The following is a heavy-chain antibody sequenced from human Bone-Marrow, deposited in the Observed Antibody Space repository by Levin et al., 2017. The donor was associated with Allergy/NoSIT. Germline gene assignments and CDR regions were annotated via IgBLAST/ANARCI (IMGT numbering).Heavy chain of an antibody. CDR1: GASLRSGDYY. CDR2: IYYTGST. CDR3: ARVDRWADYVGAFDI. D-gene: IGHD4-17*01. V-gene: IGHV4-31*03. Sequence: SETLSLTCTVSGASLRSGDYYWTWIRQHPGTGLEWIGYIYYTGSTYYNPSLKSRVDISIDTSKSQFSLNLISVTGADTAVYYCARVDRWADYVGAFDIWGQGTMVTVSS. J-gene: IGHJ3*02.